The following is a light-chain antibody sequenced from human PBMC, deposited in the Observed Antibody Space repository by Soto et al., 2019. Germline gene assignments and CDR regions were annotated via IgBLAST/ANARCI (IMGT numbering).Light chain of an antibody. CDR2: WAS. V-gene: IGKV4-1*01. CDR1: QSVLYSSNSKNY. CDR3: QQHHSTPLT. Sequence: DIVRSQTKDSLAVSLGERATINCKSSQSVLYSSNSKNYLAWYQQKAGQPPKLLIYWASTRESGVPDRFSGSGSGTDFTLTISSLQAEDVAVYYCQQHHSTPLTFGQRRLPEVK. J-gene: IGKJ5*01.